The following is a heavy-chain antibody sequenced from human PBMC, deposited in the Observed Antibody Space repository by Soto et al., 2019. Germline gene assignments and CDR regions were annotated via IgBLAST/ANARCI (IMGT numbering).Heavy chain of an antibody. CDR1: GFTFSSYS. CDR3: ARSWFGELLLLGGMDV. V-gene: IGHV3-48*02. D-gene: IGHD3-10*01. Sequence: PGGSLRLSCAASGFTFSSYSMNWVRQAPGKGLEWVSYISSSSTIYYADSVKGRFTISRDNAKNSLYLQMNSLRDEDTAVYYCARSWFGELLLLGGMDVWGQGTTVTVSS. J-gene: IGHJ6*02. CDR2: ISSSSTI.